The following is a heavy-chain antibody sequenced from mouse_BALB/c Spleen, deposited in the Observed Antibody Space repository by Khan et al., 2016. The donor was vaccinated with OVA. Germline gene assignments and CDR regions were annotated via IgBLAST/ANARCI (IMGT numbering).Heavy chain of an antibody. D-gene: IGHD3-1*01. CDR2: INPKNGGT. Sequence: VQLQQSGPELVKPGASVKISCKTSGYTFPEYTVHWVKQSLGKSLDWIGVINPKNGGTAYNQKFKGKATLPVDKSSSTAYMEFRSLTSEDSAVYSCTRDAGRYWGQGTSVTVAS. V-gene: IGHV1-18*01. CDR1: GYTFPEYT. CDR3: TRDAGRY. J-gene: IGHJ4*01.